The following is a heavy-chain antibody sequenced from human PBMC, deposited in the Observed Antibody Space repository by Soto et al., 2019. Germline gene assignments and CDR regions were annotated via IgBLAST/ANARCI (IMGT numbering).Heavy chain of an antibody. D-gene: IGHD2-8*01. Sequence: GESLKISCQGSGYTFSNNWISWVRQKPGKGLEWMGKIDPRGSYTDYRPPFEDQVTISADKSINSAFLQWRSLKASDTAMYYCARPDYTQGVWYHTYDIWGQGTMVTVSS. CDR3: ARPDYTQGVWYHTYDI. CDR1: GYTFSNNW. CDR2: IDPRGSYT. J-gene: IGHJ3*02. V-gene: IGHV5-10-1*04.